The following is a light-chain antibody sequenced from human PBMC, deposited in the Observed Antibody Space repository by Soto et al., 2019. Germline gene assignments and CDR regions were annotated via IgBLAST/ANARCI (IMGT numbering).Light chain of an antibody. CDR1: SSDVGGYNY. CDR3: NSYTSSSTYV. J-gene: IGLJ1*01. V-gene: IGLV2-14*03. CDR2: DVA. Sequence: QSALTQPASVSGSPGQSITISCTGTSSDVGGYNYVSWYQHHPGKAPKLMIYDVANRPSGVFNRFSGSKSGNTASLTISGLQDEDEADYYCNSYTSSSTYVFGTGTKVTVL.